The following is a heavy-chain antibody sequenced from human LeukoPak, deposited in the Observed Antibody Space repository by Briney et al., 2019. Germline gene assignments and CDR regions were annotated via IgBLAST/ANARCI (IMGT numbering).Heavy chain of an antibody. CDR3: AGPKYYFDY. CDR2: ISYDGSNK. V-gene: IGHV3-30*14. Sequence: GGSLRLSCAASGFTFSSYAMHWVRQAPGKGLEWVAVISYDGSNKYYADSVRGRFTISRDSSKNTLYLQMNSLRAEDTAVYYCAGPKYYFDYWGQGTLVTVSS. J-gene: IGHJ4*02. CDR1: GFTFSSYA.